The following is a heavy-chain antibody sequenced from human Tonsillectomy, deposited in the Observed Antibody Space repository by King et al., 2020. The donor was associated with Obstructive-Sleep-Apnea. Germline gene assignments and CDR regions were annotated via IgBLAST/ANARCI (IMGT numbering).Heavy chain of an antibody. CDR1: GFAFSSYC. J-gene: IGHJ3*02. V-gene: IGHV3-30*02. CDR2: TRVDGGNK. D-gene: IGHD6-13*01. CDR3: AKERRDHLVSNDAFDI. Sequence: VQLVESGGGVVQPGGSLRLSCAASGFAFSSYCMHWVRQAPGKGLEWVAFTRVDGGNKNYSESLNGRFTISRDNSKNTLYLQMNGLRAEDTALYYCAKERRDHLVSNDAFDIWGQGTMVTVSS.